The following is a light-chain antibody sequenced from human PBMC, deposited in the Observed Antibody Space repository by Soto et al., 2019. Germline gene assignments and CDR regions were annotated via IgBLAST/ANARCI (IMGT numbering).Light chain of an antibody. CDR3: QQSYSSPWT. CDR1: QSIFNY. Sequence: DIPVTHSPSSLSASVGDRVTITCRASQSIFNYLNWYQQKPGKAPKLLIYAASSLQSGVPSRFSGGGAGTDFTLTISSLQPEDFATYYCQQSYSSPWTFGLGTKVEIK. J-gene: IGKJ1*01. CDR2: AAS. V-gene: IGKV1-39*01.